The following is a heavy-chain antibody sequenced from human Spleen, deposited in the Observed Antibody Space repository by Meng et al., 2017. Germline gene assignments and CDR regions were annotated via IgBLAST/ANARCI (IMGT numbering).Heavy chain of an antibody. V-gene: IGHV4-39*07. J-gene: IGHJ4*02. CDR3: ARYYGSAFDY. D-gene: IGHD3-10*01. CDR2: VHESGTT. Sequence: SETLSLTCTVSGGSISRSSYNWGWIRQPPGTGLEWIGSVHESGTTYYNPSLKSRATLSIHMSKNQFSLRVSSVTAADTAVYYCARYYGSAFDYWGQGTLVTVSS. CDR1: GGSISRSSYN.